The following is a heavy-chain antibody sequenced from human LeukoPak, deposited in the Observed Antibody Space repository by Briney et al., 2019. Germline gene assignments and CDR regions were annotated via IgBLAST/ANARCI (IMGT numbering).Heavy chain of an antibody. V-gene: IGHV3-48*01. CDR2: ISSSSSTI. CDR3: ARAYDSSGYFLYYFDY. Sequence: GGSLRLSCAASGFTFSRYSMTWVRQAPGKGLEWVSYISSSSSTIYYADSVKGRFTISRDNAKNSLYLQMNSLRAEDTAVYYCARAYDSSGYFLYYFDYWGQGTLVTVSS. D-gene: IGHD3-22*01. J-gene: IGHJ4*02. CDR1: GFTFSRYS.